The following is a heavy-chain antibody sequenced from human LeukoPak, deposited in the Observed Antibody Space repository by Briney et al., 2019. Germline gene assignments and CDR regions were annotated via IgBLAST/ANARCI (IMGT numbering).Heavy chain of an antibody. CDR3: ARRRDYFDY. V-gene: IGHV3-11*01. CDR2: ISSSGGNI. J-gene: IGHJ4*02. CDR1: GFDLSDYY. Sequence: GGSLRLSCVVSGFDLSDYYMSWIRQALGKGLEWISYISSSGGNIYFADSVKGRFTMSRDNARGSLYLQMNSLRADDTAIYYCARRRDYFDYWGQGTLVTVSS.